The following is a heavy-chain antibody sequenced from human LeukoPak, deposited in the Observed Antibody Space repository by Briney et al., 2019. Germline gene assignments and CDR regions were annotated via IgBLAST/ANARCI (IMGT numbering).Heavy chain of an antibody. CDR1: GYSISSGYY. D-gene: IGHD2-21*01. CDR2: IYYSGST. J-gene: IGHJ4*02. Sequence: SETLSLTCTVSGYSISSGYYWGWIRQPPGKGLEWIGYIYYSGSTNYNPSLKSRVTISVDTSKNQFSLKLSSVTAADTAVYYCARERPGYSFFDYWGQGTLVTVSS. V-gene: IGHV4-61*01. CDR3: ARERPGYSFFDY.